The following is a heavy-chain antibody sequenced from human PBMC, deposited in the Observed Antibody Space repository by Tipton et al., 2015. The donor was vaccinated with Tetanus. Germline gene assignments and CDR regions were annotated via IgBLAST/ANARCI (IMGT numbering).Heavy chain of an antibody. Sequence: TLSLTCTVSGGSMNSGGYYRSWIRQHPGKGLEWIGYIYYSGSTYYNPSLKSRVTISVDTSKNQFSLKLSSVTAADTAVYYCVRVGGCYDSSGCRVTCFDSWGQGTLVTVSS. J-gene: IGHJ4*02. D-gene: IGHD3-22*01. CDR3: VRVGGCYDSSGCRVTCFDS. V-gene: IGHV4-31*03. CDR2: IYYSGST. CDR1: GGSMNSGGYY.